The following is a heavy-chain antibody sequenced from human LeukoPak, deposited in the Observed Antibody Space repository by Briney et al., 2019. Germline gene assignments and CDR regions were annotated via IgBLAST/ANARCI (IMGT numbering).Heavy chain of an antibody. J-gene: IGHJ3*02. CDR2: INHSGST. V-gene: IGHV4-34*01. D-gene: IGHD1-26*01. Sequence: SETLSLTCAVYGGSFSGYYWSWIRQPPGKGLEWIGEINHSGSTNYNPSLKSRVTISVETSKNQFSLKLSSVTAADTAVYYCARGRGYSGSQKRDAFDIWGQGTMVTVSS. CDR1: GGSFSGYY. CDR3: ARGRGYSGSQKRDAFDI.